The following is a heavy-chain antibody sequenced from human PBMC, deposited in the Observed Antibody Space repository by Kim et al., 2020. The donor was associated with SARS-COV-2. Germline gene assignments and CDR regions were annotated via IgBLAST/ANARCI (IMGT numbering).Heavy chain of an antibody. D-gene: IGHD1-26*01. Sequence: SETLSLTCAVYGGSFSGYYWSWIRQPPGKGLEWIGEINHSGSTNYNPSLKSRVTISVDTSKNQFSLKLSSVTAADTAVYYCARGGGIVGATDDYWGQGTL. J-gene: IGHJ4*02. V-gene: IGHV4-34*01. CDR2: INHSGST. CDR1: GGSFSGYY. CDR3: ARGGGIVGATDDY.